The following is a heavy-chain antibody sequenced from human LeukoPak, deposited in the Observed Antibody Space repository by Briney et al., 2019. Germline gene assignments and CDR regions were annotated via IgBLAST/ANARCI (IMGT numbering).Heavy chain of an antibody. CDR3: ARAFDGSGYYHFDY. CDR1: GFTVSSNY. D-gene: IGHD3-22*01. CDR2: IYSGGTT. Sequence: PGGSLRLSFAASGFTVSSNYMSWVRQAPGKGLEWVSFIYSGGTTYYADSVKGRFTISRDNSKNTLYLQMNSLRAEDTAVYYCARAFDGSGYYHFDYWGQGTLVTVSS. J-gene: IGHJ4*02. V-gene: IGHV3-53*01.